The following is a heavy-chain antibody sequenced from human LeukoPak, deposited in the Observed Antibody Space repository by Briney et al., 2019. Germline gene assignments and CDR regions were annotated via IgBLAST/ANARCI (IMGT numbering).Heavy chain of an antibody. CDR1: GFTFSSYD. CDR3: AKDRGGGFDC. D-gene: IGHD3-16*01. J-gene: IGHJ4*02. CDR2: IRASGGRT. Sequence: PGGSLRLSCVASGFTFSSYDMSWVRQAPGKGLEWVSAIRASGGRTFYADSVKGRFTFSRDNSKNTLYLEMNSLRAEDTAIYYCAKDRGGGFDCWGQGTLVTVSS. V-gene: IGHV3-23*01.